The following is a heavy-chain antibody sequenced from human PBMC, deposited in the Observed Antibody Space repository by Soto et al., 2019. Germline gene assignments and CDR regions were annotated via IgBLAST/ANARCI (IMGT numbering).Heavy chain of an antibody. CDR1: GGSISSYY. J-gene: IGHJ6*03. Sequence: SETLSLTCTVSGGSISSYYCSWIRQPPGKGLEWIGYIYYSGSTNYNPSLKSRVTISVDTSKNQFSLKLSSVTAADTAVYYCARAWFGELNYMDVWGKGITVTVSS. V-gene: IGHV4-59*01. CDR3: ARAWFGELNYMDV. CDR2: IYYSGST. D-gene: IGHD3-10*01.